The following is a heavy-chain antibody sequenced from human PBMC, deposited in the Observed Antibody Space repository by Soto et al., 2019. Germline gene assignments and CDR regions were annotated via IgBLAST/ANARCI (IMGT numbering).Heavy chain of an antibody. CDR2: IYYSGST. J-gene: IGHJ3*02. V-gene: IGHV4-31*03. Sequence: SETLSLTCTVSGGSISSGGYYWSWIRQHPGKGLEWIGYIYYSGSTYYNPSLKSRVTISVDTSKNQFSLKLSSVTAADTAVYYCARDDGVVPAANDAFDIWGQGIMVTVSS. CDR1: GGSISSGGYY. D-gene: IGHD2-2*01. CDR3: ARDDGVVPAANDAFDI.